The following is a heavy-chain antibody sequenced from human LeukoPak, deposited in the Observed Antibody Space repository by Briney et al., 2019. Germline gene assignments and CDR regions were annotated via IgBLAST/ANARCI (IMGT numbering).Heavy chain of an antibody. V-gene: IGHV3-21*01. D-gene: IGHD6-19*01. CDR2: ISSSSSYI. CDR1: GFTFSNYS. Sequence: GGSLRLSCAASGFTFSNYSMNWVRQAPGKGLEWVSSISSSSSYITYADSVKGRFTISRDNAKNSLYLQMNSLRAEDTAVYYCARGLHSSGWYVGWRPYYFDYWGQGTLVTVSS. J-gene: IGHJ4*02. CDR3: ARGLHSSGWYVGWRPYYFDY.